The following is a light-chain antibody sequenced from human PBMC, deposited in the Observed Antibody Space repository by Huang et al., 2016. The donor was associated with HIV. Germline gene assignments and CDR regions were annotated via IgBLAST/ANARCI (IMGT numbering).Light chain of an antibody. CDR1: QDIRKY. Sequence: DIRMSQSPSFLSASIGDRVTITCQASQDIRKYLNWYQQKPGKAPKLLIYDESNLETGVPSRFGGSGSGTNFTFTISSLQSEDIATYYCQQYHSLYTFGQGTKLEIK. CDR3: QQYHSLYT. J-gene: IGKJ2*01. V-gene: IGKV1-33*01. CDR2: DES.